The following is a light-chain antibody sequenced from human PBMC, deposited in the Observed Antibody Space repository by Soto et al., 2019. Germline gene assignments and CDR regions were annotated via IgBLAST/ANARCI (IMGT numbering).Light chain of an antibody. CDR1: QTISNY. V-gene: IGKV3-11*01. CDR3: QQRSNWPRT. J-gene: IGKJ1*01. Sequence: IVLTQSPATLSLSPGKRASLSCRASQTISNYLIWYQQKPGQAPRLLIYDVSNRATGIPARFSGSGSGTDFTLTISRLEPEDFAVYYCQQRSNWPRTFGQGTKVEVK. CDR2: DVS.